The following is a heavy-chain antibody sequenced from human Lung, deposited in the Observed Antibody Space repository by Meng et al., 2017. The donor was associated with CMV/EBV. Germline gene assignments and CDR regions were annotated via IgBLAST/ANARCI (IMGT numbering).Heavy chain of an antibody. CDR1: GFTLKRYW. J-gene: IGHJ4*02. CDR2: IDIDGRDI. D-gene: IGHD1-26*01. Sequence: QLVASGGGLVQPGGSLRLSCAVSGFTLKRYWMHWVREVPGKGLEWVSRIDIDGRDITYADSVRGRFSISRDDAKNTLYLQMNSLRIEDTAVYYCARGVAETLGWEMGYWGQGTLVTASS. V-gene: IGHV3-74*03. CDR3: ARGVAETLGWEMGY.